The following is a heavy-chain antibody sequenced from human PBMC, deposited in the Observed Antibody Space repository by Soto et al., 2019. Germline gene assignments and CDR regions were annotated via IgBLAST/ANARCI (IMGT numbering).Heavy chain of an antibody. CDR2: ISYDGSNK. CDR1: GFTFSSYA. V-gene: IGHV3-30-3*01. CDR3: GRDDGYSSGWRYYYYGMDV. J-gene: IGHJ6*02. Sequence: QVQLVESGGGVVQPGRSLRLSCAASGFTFSSYAMHWVRQAPGKGLEWVAVISYDGSNKYYADSVKGRFTISRDNSKNTVYLQMNRPRAEDTAGYYWGRDDGYSSGWRYYYYGMDVWGQGTTVTVSS. D-gene: IGHD6-19*01.